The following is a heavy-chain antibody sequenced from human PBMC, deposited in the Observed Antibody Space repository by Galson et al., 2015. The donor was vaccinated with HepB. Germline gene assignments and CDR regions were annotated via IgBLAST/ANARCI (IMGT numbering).Heavy chain of an antibody. Sequence: SLRLSCAASGFTFSGYTMNWVRQAPGKGLEWVSCITSSGSYKYYADSVKGRFTISRDNAKNSLYLQMNSLRAEDTAVYYCATNELAVAGVPHYWGQGTLVTVSS. V-gene: IGHV3-21*01. D-gene: IGHD6-19*01. CDR2: ITSSGSYK. CDR3: ATNELAVAGVPHY. CDR1: GFTFSGYT. J-gene: IGHJ4*02.